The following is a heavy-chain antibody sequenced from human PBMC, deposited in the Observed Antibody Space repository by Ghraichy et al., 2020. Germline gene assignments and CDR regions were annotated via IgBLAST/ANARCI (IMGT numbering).Heavy chain of an antibody. CDR3: ARDAPYYYDSSGYVLDY. J-gene: IGHJ4*02. CDR1: GGSISSGGYY. D-gene: IGHD3-22*01. CDR2: IYYSGST. Sequence: SETLSLTCTVSGGSISSGGYYWSWIRQHPGKGLEWIGYIYYSGSTYYNPSLKSRVTISVDTSKNQFSLKLSSVTAADTAVYYCARDAPYYYDSSGYVLDYWGQGTLVTVSS. V-gene: IGHV4-31*03.